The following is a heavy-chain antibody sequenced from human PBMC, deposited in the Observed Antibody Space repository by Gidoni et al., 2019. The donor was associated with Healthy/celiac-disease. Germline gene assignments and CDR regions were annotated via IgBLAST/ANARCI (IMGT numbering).Heavy chain of an antibody. J-gene: IGHJ2*01. CDR2: IYHSGST. V-gene: IGHV4-38-2*01. Sequence: QVQLQESGPGLVKPSETLSLTCAVSGYSISSGYYWGWIRQPPGKGLEWIGSIYHSGSTYYNPSLKSRVTISVDTSKNQFSLKLSSVTAADTAVYYCARVTTVTPGWYFDLWGRGTLVTVSS. CDR3: ARVTTVTPGWYFDL. D-gene: IGHD4-17*01. CDR1: GYSISSGYY.